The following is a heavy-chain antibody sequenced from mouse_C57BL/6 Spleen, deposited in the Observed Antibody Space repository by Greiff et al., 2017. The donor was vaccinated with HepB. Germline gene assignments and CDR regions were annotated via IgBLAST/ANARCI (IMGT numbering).Heavy chain of an antibody. D-gene: IGHD1-1*01. CDR2: IYPGDGDT. CDR3: ARWYYGSSPDLAY. Sequence: VQLQQSGPELVKPGASVKISCKASGYAFSSSWMNWVKQRPGKGLEWIGRIYPGDGDTNYNGKFKGKATLTADKSSSTAYMQLSSLTSEDSAVYFCARWYYGSSPDLAYWGQGTLVTVSA. V-gene: IGHV1-82*01. CDR1: GYAFSSSW. J-gene: IGHJ3*01.